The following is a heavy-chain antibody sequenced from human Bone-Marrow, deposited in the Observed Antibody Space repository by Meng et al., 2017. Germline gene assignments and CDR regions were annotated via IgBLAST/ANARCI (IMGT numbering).Heavy chain of an antibody. Sequence: GGSLRLSCAASGFTFSSYGMHWVRQAPGKGLEWVAVIWYDGSNKYYADSVKGRFTISRDNSKNTLYLQMNSLRAEDTAVYYCARDRGDSSGWYRGSSDAFDIWGQGTMVTVSS. CDR2: IWYDGSNK. CDR3: ARDRGDSSGWYRGSSDAFDI. CDR1: GFTFSSYG. J-gene: IGHJ3*02. D-gene: IGHD6-19*01. V-gene: IGHV3-33*01.